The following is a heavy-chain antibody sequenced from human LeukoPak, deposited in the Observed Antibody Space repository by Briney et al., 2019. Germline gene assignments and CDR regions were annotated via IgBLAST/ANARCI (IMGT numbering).Heavy chain of an antibody. Sequence: PSETLSLTCAISGGSISSSNWWTWVRQPPGKGLESVGEIYLRGNTNYNPSLESRVSISVDESKTQLSLRLESVTAADTAVYYRARGTITTVTDSWGPGTLVTVSS. D-gene: IGHD4-17*01. CDR3: ARGTITTVTDS. CDR2: IYLRGNT. CDR1: GGSISSSNW. V-gene: IGHV4-4*02. J-gene: IGHJ4*02.